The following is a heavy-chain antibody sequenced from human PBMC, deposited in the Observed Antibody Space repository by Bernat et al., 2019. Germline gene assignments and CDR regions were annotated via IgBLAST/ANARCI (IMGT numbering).Heavy chain of an antibody. D-gene: IGHD2-2*01. CDR3: ARGGGVPAAFDY. CDR2: IYYSGST. J-gene: IGHJ4*02. CDR1: GGSISSGGYY. Sequence: QVQLQESGPGLVKPSQTLSLTYTVSGGSISSGGYYWSWIRQHPGKGLEWIGYIYYSGSTYYNPSLKSRVTISVDTSKNQFSLKLSSVTAADTAVYYCARGGGVPAAFDYWGQGTLVTVSS. V-gene: IGHV4-31*03.